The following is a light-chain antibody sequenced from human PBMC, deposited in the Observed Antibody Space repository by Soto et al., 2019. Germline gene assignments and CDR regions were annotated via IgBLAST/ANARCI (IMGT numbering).Light chain of an antibody. V-gene: IGKV3-20*01. CDR1: QSVSSSY. J-gene: IGKJ1*01. Sequence: EIVLTQSPGTLSLSPGERATLSCRASQSVSSSYLARYQQKPGQAPRLHIYGTSSRDTGIPDRFSGSGSGTDFTLTISRLEPEDFAVYYCQQYGSSLWTFGQGTKVEIK. CDR3: QQYGSSLWT. CDR2: GTS.